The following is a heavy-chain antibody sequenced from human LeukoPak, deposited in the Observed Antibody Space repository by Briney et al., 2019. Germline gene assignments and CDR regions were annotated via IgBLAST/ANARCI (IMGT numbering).Heavy chain of an antibody. V-gene: IGHV1-2*02. CDR1: GYTFTGYY. CDR2: INPNSGGT. CDR3: ARRNFGQNSGSYRALYYYYMDV. J-gene: IGHJ6*03. D-gene: IGHD1-26*01. Sequence: ASVKVSCKASGYTFTGYYMHWVRQAPGQGLEWMGWINPNSGGTNYAQKFQGRVTMTRDTSISTAYMELSRLRSDDTAVYYCARRNFGQNSGSYRALYYYYMDVWGKGTTVTVSS.